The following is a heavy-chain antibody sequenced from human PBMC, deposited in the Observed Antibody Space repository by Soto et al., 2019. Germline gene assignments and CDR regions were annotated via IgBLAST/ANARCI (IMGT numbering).Heavy chain of an antibody. D-gene: IGHD2-2*01. J-gene: IGHJ4*02. Sequence: PGGSLRLSCAASGFTFSTYEFNWVRRAPGRGLEWISYISVSGNIIKYAESVKGRFTISRDNAENSLHLHMSNLRVDDTALYFCVRDTMRASAAASLDYWGQGTQVTVSS. CDR2: ISVSGNII. V-gene: IGHV3-48*03. CDR1: GFTFSTYE. CDR3: VRDTMRASAAASLDY.